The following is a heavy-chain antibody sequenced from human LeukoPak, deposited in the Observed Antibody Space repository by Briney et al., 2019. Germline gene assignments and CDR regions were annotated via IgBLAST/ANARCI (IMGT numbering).Heavy chain of an antibody. CDR1: GFTFGDYS. J-gene: IGHJ4*02. CDR3: METGYTSGYDI. V-gene: IGHV3-49*04. CDR2: IRSRTYGGTT. Sequence: GGSLRLSCTASGFTFGDYSMNWVRQAPGKGLEWVGFIRSRTYGGTTEYAASVKGRFSISRDDSKSIAYLQMNSLKTEDTAVYYCMETGYTSGYDIWGQGTLVTVSS. D-gene: IGHD5-18*01.